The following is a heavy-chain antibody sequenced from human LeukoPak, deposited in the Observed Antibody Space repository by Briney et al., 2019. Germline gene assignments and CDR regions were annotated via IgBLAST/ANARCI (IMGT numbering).Heavy chain of an antibody. CDR3: ARSKYVYGWFDP. D-gene: IGHD2-8*01. Sequence: ASVKVSCKASGHTSTTYAIHWVRQAPGQGLEWMGWINAGNGNIKYSQKFQGRVTITRDTSASTAYMELSSLRSEDTAVYYCARSKYVYGWFDPWGQGTLVTVSS. CDR2: INAGNGNI. V-gene: IGHV1-3*01. CDR1: GHTSTTYA. J-gene: IGHJ5*02.